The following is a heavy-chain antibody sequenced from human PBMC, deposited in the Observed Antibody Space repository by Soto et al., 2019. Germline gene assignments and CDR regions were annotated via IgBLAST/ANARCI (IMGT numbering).Heavy chain of an antibody. J-gene: IGHJ4*02. Sequence: GASVKVSCTASGGTFSSYAISWVRQAPGQGLEWMGGIIPIFGTANYAQKFQGRVTITADESTSTAYMELSSLRSEDTAVYYCARAGYCSGGSCYFRFYYFDYWGQGTLVTVSS. D-gene: IGHD2-15*01. CDR2: IIPIFGTA. CDR1: GGTFSSYA. V-gene: IGHV1-69*13. CDR3: ARAGYCSGGSCYFRFYYFDY.